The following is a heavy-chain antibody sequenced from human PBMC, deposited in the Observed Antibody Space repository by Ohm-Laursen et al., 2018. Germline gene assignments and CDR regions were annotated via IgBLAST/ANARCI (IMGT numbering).Heavy chain of an antibody. Sequence: SLRLSCAASGFIFSSYAMSWVRQAPGKGLEWVSAIGGGGDSTYYTDSVKGRFTISRDNSKNTLYLQMNSLRAEDTAVYYCARTMALDSWGQGALVTVSS. D-gene: IGHD4/OR15-4a*01. CDR3: ARTMALDS. V-gene: IGHV3-23*01. J-gene: IGHJ4*02. CDR1: GFIFSSYA. CDR2: IGGGGDST.